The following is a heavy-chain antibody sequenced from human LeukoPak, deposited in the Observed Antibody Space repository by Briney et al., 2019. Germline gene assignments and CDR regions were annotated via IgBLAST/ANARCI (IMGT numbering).Heavy chain of an antibody. J-gene: IGHJ4*02. CDR1: GGSFSGYY. V-gene: IGHV4-34*01. CDR2: INHSGST. Sequence: PSETLSPTCAVYGGSFSGYYWSWIRQPPGKGLEWIGEINHSGSTNHNPSLKSRVTISVDTSKNQFSLKLSSVTAADTAVYYCARVGTFGGVIVDYWGQGTLVTVSS. CDR3: ARVGTFGGVIVDY. D-gene: IGHD3-16*02.